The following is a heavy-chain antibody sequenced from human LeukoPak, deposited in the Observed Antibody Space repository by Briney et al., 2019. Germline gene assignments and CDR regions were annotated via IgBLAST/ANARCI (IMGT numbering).Heavy chain of an antibody. V-gene: IGHV3-23*01. CDR3: ARDPNGDYIGAFDM. D-gene: IGHD4-17*01. CDR2: IRGGGTSE. CDR1: GFTFSAYA. Sequence: GGSLRLSCTASGFTFSAYAMMWVRQAPGKGPEWVSAIRGGGTSEFYADSVKGRFRISRDNSKDTLFMQMNSLRAEDTAVYYCARDPNGDYIGAFDMWGPGTMVTVSS. J-gene: IGHJ3*02.